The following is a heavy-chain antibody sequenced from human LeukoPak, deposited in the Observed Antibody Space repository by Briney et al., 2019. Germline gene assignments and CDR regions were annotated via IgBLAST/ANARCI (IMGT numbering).Heavy chain of an antibody. D-gene: IGHD5-24*01. V-gene: IGHV3-7*04. CDR2: IKQDGSKK. J-gene: IGHJ4*02. CDR1: GFTFNNYG. Sequence: GGSLRLSCAASGFTFNNYGMHWVRQAPGKGLEWVANIKQDGSKKSYVDSVKGRFTISRDNAKNSLYLQMNSLRAEDTAIYYCTRVGYIDEGIDYWGQGTLVTVSS. CDR3: TRVGYIDEGIDY.